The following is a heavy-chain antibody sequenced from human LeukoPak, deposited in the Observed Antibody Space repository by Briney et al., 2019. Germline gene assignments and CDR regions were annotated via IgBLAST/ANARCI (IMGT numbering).Heavy chain of an antibody. Sequence: YYSGSTYYNPSLKSRVTISVDTSKNQFSLKLSSVTAADTAVYYCARYYYGSGSYNLGFDYWGQGTLVTVSS. CDR2: YYSGST. CDR3: ARYYYGSGSYNLGFDY. V-gene: IGHV4-30-2*04. J-gene: IGHJ4*02. D-gene: IGHD3-10*01.